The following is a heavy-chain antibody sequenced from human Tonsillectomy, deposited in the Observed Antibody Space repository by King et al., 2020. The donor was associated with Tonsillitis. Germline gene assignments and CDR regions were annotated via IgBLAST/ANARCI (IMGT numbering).Heavy chain of an antibody. CDR3: ARDFAEFDY. CDR1: GFTFRSYW. D-gene: IGHD1-14*01. V-gene: IGHV3-7*01. CDR2: TKQDGSGK. J-gene: IGHJ4*02. Sequence: VQLVESGGGLVQPGGSLRLSCAASGFTFRSYWMSWVRQAPGKGLEWVANTKQDGSGKYYGDSVKGRFTISRENAKNSLYLQMSRLRAEDTAVYYRARDFAEFDYWGQGTLVTVSS.